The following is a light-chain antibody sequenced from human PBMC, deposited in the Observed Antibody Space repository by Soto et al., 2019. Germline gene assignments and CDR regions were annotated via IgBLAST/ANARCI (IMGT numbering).Light chain of an antibody. Sequence: DIQMTQSPSTLSAFVGDRVTITCRASQSVNSWLAWYQQKPGKAPKLLIYDASSLESGVPSRFSGSGSGTEFTLTISSLQPDDFATYYCQQYNSYSLTFGGGTKVDIK. V-gene: IGKV1-5*01. CDR1: QSVNSW. CDR2: DAS. CDR3: QQYNSYSLT. J-gene: IGKJ4*01.